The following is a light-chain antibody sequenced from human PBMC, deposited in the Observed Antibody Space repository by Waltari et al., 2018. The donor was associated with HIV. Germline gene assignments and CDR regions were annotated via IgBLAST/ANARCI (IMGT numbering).Light chain of an antibody. CDR2: RNN. V-gene: IGLV1-47*01. CDR1: SSNIGSNY. J-gene: IGLJ2*01. Sequence: QSVLTQPPSASGTPGQRVTISCSGSSSNIGSNYVYWYQQLPGTAPKLLIYRNNQRPSGVPDRFSGSKSGTSASLAISGLRSEDEAEYHCLLSYGSALVVFGGGTKLTVL. CDR3: LLSYGSALVV.